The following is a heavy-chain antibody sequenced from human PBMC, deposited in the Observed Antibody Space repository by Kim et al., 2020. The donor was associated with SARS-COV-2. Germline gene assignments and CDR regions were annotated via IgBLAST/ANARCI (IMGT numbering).Heavy chain of an antibody. D-gene: IGHD3-9*01. V-gene: IGHV3-53*01. CDR3: AQSKGTYLDF. CDR2: LYTDGIT. J-gene: IGHJ1*01. CDR1: GFSVINTY. Sequence: GGSLRLSCAASGFSVINTYMSWVRQAPGRGLEWVSVLYTDGITYYADSVRGRFSVSRDNAKSTLYLQMNSLRGEDTAIYYCAQSKGTYLDFWGQGTLVT.